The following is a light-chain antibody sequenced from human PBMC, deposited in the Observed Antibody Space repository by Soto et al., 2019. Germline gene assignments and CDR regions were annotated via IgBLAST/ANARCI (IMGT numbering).Light chain of an antibody. V-gene: IGLV2-8*01. J-gene: IGLJ3*02. CDR3: TSYAGRNTWV. Sequence: QSALTQPPSASGSPGQSVTISCTGTSSDVGGYNFVSWFQQNPGKAPKLIICEVSKRPSGVPDRFSGSKSGNTASLTVSGLQAEDEADYYCTSYAGRNTWVFGGGTKVTVL. CDR2: EVS. CDR1: SSDVGGYNF.